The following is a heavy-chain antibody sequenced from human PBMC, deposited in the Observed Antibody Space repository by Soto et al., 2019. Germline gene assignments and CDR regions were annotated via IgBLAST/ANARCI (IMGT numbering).Heavy chain of an antibody. CDR1: GGTFSSYT. CDR3: ARGTYYYGSGSYSRTPFDY. D-gene: IGHD3-10*01. Sequence: SVKVSCKASGGTFSSYTISWVRQAPGQGLEWMGRIIPILGIANYAQKFQGRVMITADKSTSTAYMELSSLRSEDTAVYYCARGTYYYGSGSYSRTPFDYWGQGTLVTVSS. CDR2: IIPILGIA. J-gene: IGHJ4*02. V-gene: IGHV1-69*02.